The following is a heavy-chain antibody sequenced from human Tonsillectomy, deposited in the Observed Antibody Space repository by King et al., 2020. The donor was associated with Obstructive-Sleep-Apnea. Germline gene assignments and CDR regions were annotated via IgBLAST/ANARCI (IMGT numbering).Heavy chain of an antibody. Sequence: VQLVESGGGLVQPGRSLRLSCTTSGFTFDDYAMHWVRQAPGKGLEWVSGISWNSDSISYAGSVKGRFTISRDNAKNSLYLQMNSLRAEDTALYYCATASRGFGELSGWFDPWGQGTLVTVSS. CDR2: ISWNSDSI. CDR3: ATASRGFGELSGWFDP. D-gene: IGHD3-10*01. V-gene: IGHV3-9*01. CDR1: GFTFDDYA. J-gene: IGHJ5*02.